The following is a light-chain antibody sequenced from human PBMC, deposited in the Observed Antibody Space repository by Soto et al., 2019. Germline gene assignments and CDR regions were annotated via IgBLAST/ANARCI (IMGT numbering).Light chain of an antibody. CDR2: EVF. CDR3: SSYTTTNTLYV. Sequence: QSVLTQPASVSVSPGQSITIPFTGTNSDVGGDNYVSWYQHHPGKDPKLMIYEVFNRPSGVSSRFSGSKSGSTASLTISGLQAEDEADYYCSSYTTTNTLYVFGTVTKVTVL. CDR1: NSDVGGDNY. V-gene: IGLV2-14*01. J-gene: IGLJ1*01.